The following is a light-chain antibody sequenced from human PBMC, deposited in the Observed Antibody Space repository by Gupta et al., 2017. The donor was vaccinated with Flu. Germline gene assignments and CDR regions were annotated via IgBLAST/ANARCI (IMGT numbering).Light chain of an antibody. V-gene: IGKV3-20*01. Sequence: DNVLTQSPGTLSLSPGESATLSCRARQSVGYNFLAWFQQKPGQPPRLLIYGTSTRATGIPNRFGGSGSGTDFTLTISRLEPEDSAVYFCHQYGTVPWTFGQGTKVEIK. J-gene: IGKJ1*01. CDR3: HQYGTVPWT. CDR2: GTS. CDR1: QSVGYNF.